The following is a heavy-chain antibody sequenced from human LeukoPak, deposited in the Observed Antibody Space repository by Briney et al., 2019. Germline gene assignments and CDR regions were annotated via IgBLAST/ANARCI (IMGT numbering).Heavy chain of an antibody. V-gene: IGHV3-7*01. CDR3: AKDRDIHYYYYYGMDV. J-gene: IGHJ6*02. Sequence: GGSLRLSCAASGFTFSSYWMSWVRQAPGKGLEWVANIKQDGSEKYYVDSVKGRFTISRDNAKNSLYLQMNSLRAEDTAVYYCAKDRDIHYYYYYGMDVWGQGTTVTVSS. CDR2: IKQDGSEK. CDR1: GFTFSSYW. D-gene: IGHD2-15*01.